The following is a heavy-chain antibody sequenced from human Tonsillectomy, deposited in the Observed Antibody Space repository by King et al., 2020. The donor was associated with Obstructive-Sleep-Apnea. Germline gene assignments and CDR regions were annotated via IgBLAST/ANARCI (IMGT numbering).Heavy chain of an antibody. CDR3: ARQYKSGTRHYYDSSGYYYFDY. CDR2: IYPGDSDT. D-gene: IGHD3-22*01. Sequence: QLVQSGAEVKKPGESLKISCKGSGYSFTSYWIGGVRQMPGKGLEWMGIIYPGDSDTRYSPSFQGQVTISADKSISTAYLQWSSLKASDTAMYYCARQYKSGTRHYYDSSGYYYFDYWGQGTLVTVSS. V-gene: IGHV5-51*01. CDR1: GYSFTSYW. J-gene: IGHJ4*02.